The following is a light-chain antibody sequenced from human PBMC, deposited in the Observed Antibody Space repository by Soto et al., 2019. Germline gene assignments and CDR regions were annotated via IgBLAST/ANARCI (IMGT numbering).Light chain of an antibody. CDR2: GAS. CDR3: QQYGTSPLT. J-gene: IGKJ1*01. CDR1: QSVSNNY. Sequence: EIVLTQSPGSLSLSPGERATLSCRASQSVSNNYLAWYQQKPGQAPRLLIYGASSRAAGIPGRFSGTGSGTDFTLPIIRLEPEDFAVYYCQQYGTSPLTFGQGTKVDIK. V-gene: IGKV3-20*01.